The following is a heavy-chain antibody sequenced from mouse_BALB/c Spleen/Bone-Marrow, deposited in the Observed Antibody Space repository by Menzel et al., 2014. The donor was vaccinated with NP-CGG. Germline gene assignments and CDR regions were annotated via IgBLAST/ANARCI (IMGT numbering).Heavy chain of an antibody. D-gene: IGHD2-4*01. V-gene: IGHV1-4*01. CDR1: GYTFTSYT. CDR3: AREGLRAWFVY. CDR2: INPSSDYT. Sequence: QVQLKQSGAELARPGASVKMSCKASGYTFTSYTIHWVKQRPGQGLEWIGYINPSSDYTNYNQKFKDKATLTADKSSSTAYMQLSSLTSKDSAVYYCAREGLRAWFVYWGQGTLVTVSA. J-gene: IGHJ3*01.